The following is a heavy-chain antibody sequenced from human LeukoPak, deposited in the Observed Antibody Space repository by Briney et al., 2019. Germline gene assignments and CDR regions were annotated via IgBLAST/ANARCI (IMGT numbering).Heavy chain of an antibody. J-gene: IGHJ6*02. D-gene: IGHD1-26*01. CDR1: GGSLSSGSYY. CDR2: IYTSGST. V-gene: IGHV4-61*02. Sequence: SETLSLTCTVSGGSLSSGSYYWSWIRQPAGKGLEWIGRIYTSGSTNYNPSLKSRVTISVDTSKNQFSLKLSSVTAADTAVYYCARDVGDTVYYYYGMDVWGQGTTVTVSS. CDR3: ARDVGDTVYYYYGMDV.